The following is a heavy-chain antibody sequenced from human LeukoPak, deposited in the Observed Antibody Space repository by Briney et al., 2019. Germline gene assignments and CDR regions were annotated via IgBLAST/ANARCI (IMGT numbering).Heavy chain of an antibody. Sequence: PGGSLRLSCAASGFTFSSYGMHWVRQAPGKGLEWVAFIRYDGSNKYYADSVKGRFTISRDNSKNTLYLQMNSLRAEDTAVYYCARERGTYQLLSYYYYYMDVWGKGTTVTVSS. CDR3: ARERGTYQLLSYYYYYMDV. CDR1: GFTFSSYG. J-gene: IGHJ6*03. V-gene: IGHV3-30*02. CDR2: IRYDGSNK. D-gene: IGHD2-2*01.